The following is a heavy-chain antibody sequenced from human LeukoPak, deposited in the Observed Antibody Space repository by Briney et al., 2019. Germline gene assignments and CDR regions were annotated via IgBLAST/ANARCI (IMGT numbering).Heavy chain of an antibody. D-gene: IGHD3-10*01. CDR2: IIPIFGTA. CDR1: GGTFSSYA. J-gene: IGHJ6*03. Sequence: ASVKVSCKASGGTFSSYAISWVRQAPGQGLEWMGRIIPIFGTANYAQKFQGRVTITTDESTSTAYMELSSLRSEDTAVYYCARELSRQWFGPKVYYYYMDVWGKGTTVTVSS. CDR3: ARELSRQWFGPKVYYYYMDV. V-gene: IGHV1-69*05.